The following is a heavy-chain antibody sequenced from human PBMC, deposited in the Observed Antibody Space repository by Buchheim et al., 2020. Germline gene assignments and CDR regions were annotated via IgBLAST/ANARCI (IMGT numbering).Heavy chain of an antibody. D-gene: IGHD1-26*01. J-gene: IGHJ4*02. CDR3: ARRLDSGSFFDY. V-gene: IGHV4-39*01. Sequence: QLQLQESGPGLVKPSETLSLTCTVSGGSISSGNYYWGWIRQPPGKGLEWIASMYYSGSTHYNPSLKSRVTISEDKSKNQFYLKLSSLTAADTAVYYCARRLDSGSFFDYWGQGTL. CDR2: MYYSGST. CDR1: GGSISSGNYY.